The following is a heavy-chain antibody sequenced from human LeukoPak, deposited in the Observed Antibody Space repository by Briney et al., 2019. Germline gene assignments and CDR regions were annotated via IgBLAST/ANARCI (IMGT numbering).Heavy chain of an antibody. J-gene: IGHJ6*02. V-gene: IGHV3-30-3*01. D-gene: IGHD1-14*01. CDR1: GFTFSSYA. CDR3: ARASRNPVWDYYYYGIDV. CDR2: ISYDGSNK. Sequence: GGSLRLSCAASGFTFSSYAMHWVRRAPGKGLEWVAVISYDGSNKYYADSVKGRFTISRDNSKNTLYLQMNSLRAEDTAVYYCARASRNPVWDYYYYGIDVWGQGTTVTVSS.